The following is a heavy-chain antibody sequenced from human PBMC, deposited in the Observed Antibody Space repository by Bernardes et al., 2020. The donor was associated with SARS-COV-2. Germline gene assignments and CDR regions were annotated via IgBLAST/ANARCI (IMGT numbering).Heavy chain of an antibody. V-gene: IGHV3-23*01. J-gene: IGHJ6*02. D-gene: IGHD3-22*01. Sequence: GGSLRLSCAASGFTFSSYAMSWVRQAPGKGLEWVSGISGSGTGTYYADSVKGRFTISRDNSKNTLYLQMNSLRAEDTAVYYCAKNLDTVTMIVVVSYGLDGWGQGTTVTVSS. CDR2: ISGSGTGT. CDR3: AKNLDTVTMIVVVSYGLDG. CDR1: GFTFSSYA.